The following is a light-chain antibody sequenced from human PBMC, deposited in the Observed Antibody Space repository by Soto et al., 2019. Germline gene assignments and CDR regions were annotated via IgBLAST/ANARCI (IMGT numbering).Light chain of an antibody. Sequence: QSALTQPASVSGSPGQSITISCTGTSSDVGSHNLVSWYQQYPGKAPKLVIFEATKRPSGVSNRFSGSKSGNTASLTISGLQAEDEADYYCSSYTTSAPYVFGSGTKLTVL. CDR2: EAT. CDR1: SSDVGSHNL. J-gene: IGLJ1*01. CDR3: SSYTTSAPYV. V-gene: IGLV2-14*02.